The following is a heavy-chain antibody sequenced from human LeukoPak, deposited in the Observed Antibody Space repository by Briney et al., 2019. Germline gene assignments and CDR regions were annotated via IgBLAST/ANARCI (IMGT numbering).Heavy chain of an antibody. Sequence: GGSLRLSCAASGFTFSSYSMNWIRQAPGKGLEWVSSISSSSSYIYYADSVKGRFTISRDNAKNSLYLQMNSLRAEDTAVYYCASPITMVRGVTFDYWGQGTLVTVSS. J-gene: IGHJ4*02. D-gene: IGHD3-10*01. CDR1: GFTFSSYS. CDR2: ISSSSSYI. V-gene: IGHV3-21*01. CDR3: ASPITMVRGVTFDY.